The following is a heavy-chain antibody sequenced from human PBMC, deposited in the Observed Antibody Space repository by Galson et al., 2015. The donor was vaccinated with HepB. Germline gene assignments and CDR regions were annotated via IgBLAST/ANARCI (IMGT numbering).Heavy chain of an antibody. Sequence: SLRLSCAASGFSFSDYHMSWIRQGPGKGLDWLSYINPGGTTIDYADSVKGRFTISRDSAKNSLYLQMTRLRVEDTAVYYCVRQRGLRFPSGVWGRGTVVTVSS. D-gene: IGHD3-3*01. V-gene: IGHV3-11*01. CDR2: INPGGTTI. CDR3: VRQRGLRFPSGV. CDR1: GFSFSDYH. J-gene: IGHJ3*01.